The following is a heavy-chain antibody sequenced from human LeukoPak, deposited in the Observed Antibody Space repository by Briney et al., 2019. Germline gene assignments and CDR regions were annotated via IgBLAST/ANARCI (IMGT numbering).Heavy chain of an antibody. V-gene: IGHV1-69*05. Sequence: SVKVSCKASGGTFSSYAISWVRQAPGQGLEWMGWIIPIFGTANYAQKFQGRVTITTDESTSTAYMELSSLRSEDTAVYYCARTGSIAAAGTMTYFDYWGQGTLVTVSS. J-gene: IGHJ4*02. CDR2: IIPIFGTA. CDR1: GGTFSSYA. CDR3: ARTGSIAAAGTMTYFDY. D-gene: IGHD6-13*01.